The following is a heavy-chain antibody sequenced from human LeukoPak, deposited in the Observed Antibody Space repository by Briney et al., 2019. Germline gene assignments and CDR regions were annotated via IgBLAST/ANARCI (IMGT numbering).Heavy chain of an antibody. CDR3: ARDGHYTIYELRFDY. J-gene: IGHJ4*02. Sequence: GGSLRLSCAASEFAFSTYNMNWVRQAPGKGLEWVSYISTGSSTTYYADSVKGRFTISRDNVENSLYLQMNSLRAEDTGVYYCARDGHYTIYELRFDYWGQGALVTVSS. CDR2: ISTGSSTT. V-gene: IGHV3-48*01. CDR1: EFAFSTYN. D-gene: IGHD5/OR15-5a*01.